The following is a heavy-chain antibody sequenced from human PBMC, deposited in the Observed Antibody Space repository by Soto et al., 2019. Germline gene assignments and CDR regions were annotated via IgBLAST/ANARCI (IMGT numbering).Heavy chain of an antibody. J-gene: IGHJ5*02. V-gene: IGHV3-66*01. D-gene: IGHD3-22*01. CDR3: ARMGDSSGYSGWFDP. CDR2: IYSGGST. Sequence: EVQLVESGGGLVQPGGSLRLSCAASGFTVSSNYMSWVRQALGKGLEWVSVIYSGGSTYYADSVKGRFTISRDNSKNTLYLQMNSLRAEDTAVYYCARMGDSSGYSGWFDPWGQGTLVTVSS. CDR1: GFTVSSNY.